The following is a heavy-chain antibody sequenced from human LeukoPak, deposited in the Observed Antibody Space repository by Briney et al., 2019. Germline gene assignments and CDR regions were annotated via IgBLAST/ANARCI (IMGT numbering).Heavy chain of an antibody. CDR2: VWYDGSNK. D-gene: IGHD6-13*01. CDR1: GFTFSSYG. V-gene: IGHV3-33*01. J-gene: IGHJ4*02. Sequence: GRSLRLSCAAAGFTFSSYGMHWVRQAPGKGLEWVAVVWYDGSNKYYADSVKDRFTISRDNSKNTLYLQMNSLRAEDTAVYYCVRGGRGYILSDWGQGTLVTVSS. CDR3: VRGGRGYILSD.